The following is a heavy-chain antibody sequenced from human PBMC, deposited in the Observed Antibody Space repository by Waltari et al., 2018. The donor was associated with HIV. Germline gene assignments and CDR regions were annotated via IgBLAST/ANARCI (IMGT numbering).Heavy chain of an antibody. D-gene: IGHD2-2*01. V-gene: IGHV4-61*02. J-gene: IGHJ5*02. CDR1: GGSISSGSYY. CDR3: ARTYCSSTSCYGGANWFDP. Sequence: QVQLQESGPGLAKPSQTLSLTCTASGGSISSGSYYWSWLRPPAGKGLEWIGRIYTSGSTNDNPSLKSRVTISVDTSKNQFSLKLSSVTAADTAVYYCARTYCSSTSCYGGANWFDPWGQGTLVTVSS. CDR2: IYTSGST.